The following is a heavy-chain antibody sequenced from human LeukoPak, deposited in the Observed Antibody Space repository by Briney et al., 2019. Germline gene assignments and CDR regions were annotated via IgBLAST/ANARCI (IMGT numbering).Heavy chain of an antibody. V-gene: IGHV1-2*04. CDR3: ARGSDIVATFFIY. J-gene: IGHJ4*02. CDR1: GYTFTGYY. CDR2: INPNSGGT. D-gene: IGHD5-12*01. Sequence: ASVKVSCKASGYTFTGYYMHWVRQAPGQGLEWMGWINPNSGGTNYAQKFQGWVTMTRDTSISTAYMELSRLRSDDTAVHYCARGSDIVATFFIYWGQGALVTVSS.